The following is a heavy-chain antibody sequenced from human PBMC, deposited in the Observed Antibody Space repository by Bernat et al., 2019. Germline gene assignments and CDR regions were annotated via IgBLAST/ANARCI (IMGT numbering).Heavy chain of an antibody. Sequence: EVQLVQSGAEVKKPGESLKISCKGSGYTFTTYWIVWVRQMPGRGLEWMGIIYPSDYDTRYSPSYQGQVTIAADESISTAYLQWSSLKASDTAIYYCARRTYCRGDCTLNPHDYYAMDVWGQGTPVTVSS. D-gene: IGHD2-21*02. V-gene: IGHV5-51*01. CDR3: ARRTYCRGDCTLNPHDYYAMDV. CDR1: GYTFTTYW. CDR2: IYPSDYDT. J-gene: IGHJ6*02.